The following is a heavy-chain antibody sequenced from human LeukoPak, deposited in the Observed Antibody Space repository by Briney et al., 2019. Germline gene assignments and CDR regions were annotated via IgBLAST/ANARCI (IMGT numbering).Heavy chain of an antibody. V-gene: IGHV4-39*01. J-gene: IGHJ4*02. CDR1: GGSISCSSYY. CDR3: ARPKGYSSSWYYDY. D-gene: IGHD6-13*01. CDR2: IYYSGST. Sequence: SETLSLTCTVSGGSISCSSYYWGWIRQPPGKGLEWIGSIYYSGSTYYNPSLKSRVTISVDTSKNQFSLKLSSVTAADTAVYYCARPKGYSSSWYYDYWGQGTLVTVSS.